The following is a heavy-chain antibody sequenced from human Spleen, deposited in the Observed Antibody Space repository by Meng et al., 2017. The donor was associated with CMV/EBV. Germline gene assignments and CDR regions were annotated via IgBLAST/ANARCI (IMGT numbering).Heavy chain of an antibody. V-gene: IGHV1-18*01. CDR1: GYTFISYG. CDR3: ARESTEMASRWFDP. J-gene: IGHJ5*02. CDR2: ISAYNGNT. Sequence: ASVKVSCKASGYTFISYGLSWVRQAPGQGLEWMGWISAYNGNTNYAQKLQGRVTMTTDTSTSTAYMELRSLRSDDTAVYYCARESTEMASRWFDPWGQGTLVTVSS. D-gene: IGHD5-24*01.